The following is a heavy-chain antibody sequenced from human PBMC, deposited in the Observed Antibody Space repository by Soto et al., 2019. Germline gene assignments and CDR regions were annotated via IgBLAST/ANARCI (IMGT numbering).Heavy chain of an antibody. J-gene: IGHJ4*02. CDR3: ATLTPPFDY. D-gene: IGHD3-9*01. CDR1: GYSIKSGYY. Sequence: KTSETLSLTCIVSGYSIKSGYYLGWVRQSPGKGLEWIGTIYHSGTAYYNPSLKSRVTISVDTSKNQISLKLNSVTAADTAVYYCATLTPPFDYWGQGTLVTVSS. V-gene: IGHV4-38-2*02. CDR2: IYHSGTA.